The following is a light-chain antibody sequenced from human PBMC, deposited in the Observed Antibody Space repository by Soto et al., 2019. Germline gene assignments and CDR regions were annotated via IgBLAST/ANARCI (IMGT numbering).Light chain of an antibody. V-gene: IGKV3-20*01. CDR1: QSVTSNY. J-gene: IGKJ5*01. CDR2: GAS. Sequence: EIVLTQSPGTLSLSPGERATLSCRASQSVTSNYLAWYQQKPGQAPRLLIYGASSRATGIPDRFSGSGSGTDFPLTISRLEPEDFAVYYCQQYGSSTTTVGQGTRLEIK. CDR3: QQYGSSTTT.